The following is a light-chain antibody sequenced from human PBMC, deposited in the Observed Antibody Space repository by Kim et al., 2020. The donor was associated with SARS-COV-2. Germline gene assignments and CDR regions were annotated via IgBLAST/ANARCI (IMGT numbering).Light chain of an antibody. CDR3: QVWDSSSDHVV. Sequence: SYELTQPPSVSVAPGKTARITCGGNNLGRQSVPWYQQKPGQAPVLVIYYDDNRPSGIPERFSGSNSGNTATLTISRVEAGDEADYYCQVWDSSSDHVVFGGGTQLTVL. CDR2: YDD. CDR1: NLGRQS. J-gene: IGLJ2*01. V-gene: IGLV3-21*04.